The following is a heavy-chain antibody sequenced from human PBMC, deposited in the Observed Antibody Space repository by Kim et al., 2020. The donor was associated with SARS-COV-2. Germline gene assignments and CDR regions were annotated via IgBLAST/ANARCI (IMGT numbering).Heavy chain of an antibody. Sequence: GGSLRLSCAASGLTVSSNYMSWVRQAPGKGLEWVAVIYVDGDTYYADAVKGRFTIPRHNSKNTLYLQMNSLRLEDTAVYYCARGWDYGSGSYYDGRFFFNIRGQGT. D-gene: IGHD3-10*01. CDR1: GLTVSSNY. J-gene: IGHJ3*02. CDR3: ARGWDYGSGSYYDGRFFFNI. V-gene: IGHV3-53*04. CDR2: IYVDGDT.